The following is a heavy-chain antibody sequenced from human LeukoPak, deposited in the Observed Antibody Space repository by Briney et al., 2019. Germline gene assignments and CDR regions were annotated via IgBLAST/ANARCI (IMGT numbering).Heavy chain of an antibody. CDR2: IIGSGGST. J-gene: IGHJ4*02. D-gene: IGHD4-17*01. V-gene: IGHV3-23*01. CDR1: GFTFSSYA. Sequence: PGRSLRLSCAASGFTFSSYAMSWVRQAPGKGLEWVSGIIGSGGSTYYADSVKGRFTISRDNSENTLYLQINSLRAEDTAVYYCAKVGAVTTWEKGFDYWGQGTLVTVSS. CDR3: AKVGAVTTWEKGFDY.